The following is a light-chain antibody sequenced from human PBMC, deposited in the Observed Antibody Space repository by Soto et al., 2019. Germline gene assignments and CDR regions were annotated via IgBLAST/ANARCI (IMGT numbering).Light chain of an antibody. J-gene: IGKJ5*01. Sequence: EIVMTQSPATLSLSPGERATLSCRASQTIDNTLAWYQRKPGQAPRLLIYDASTRATGVPARFSGSGSGTEFSLTISSLQSEDFAVYYCQQYSKWPITFGQGTRLEIK. CDR3: QQYSKWPIT. CDR2: DAS. CDR1: QTIDNT. V-gene: IGKV3-15*01.